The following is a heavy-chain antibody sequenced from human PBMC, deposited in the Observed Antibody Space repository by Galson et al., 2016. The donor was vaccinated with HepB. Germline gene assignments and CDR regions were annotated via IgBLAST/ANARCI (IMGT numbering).Heavy chain of an antibody. CDR2: ISWNDDK. CDR3: AHRRGRGDRYHYGMDV. D-gene: IGHD5-24*01. V-gene: IGHV2-5*01. J-gene: IGHJ6*04. Sequence: WVRQAPGKGLEWVAGISWNDDKRYNPSLTSRLTITKDTSKNQVVLTMTNMDPVDTATYYCAHRRGRGDRYHYGMDVWGKGTTVTVSS.